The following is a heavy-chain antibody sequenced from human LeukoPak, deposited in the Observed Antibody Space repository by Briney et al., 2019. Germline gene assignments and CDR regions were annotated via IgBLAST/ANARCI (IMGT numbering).Heavy chain of an antibody. D-gene: IGHD4-17*01. CDR3: ARKVVYGDYVDY. CDR2: ISAYNGNT. Sequence: ASVKVSCKASGYTFTSYDINWVRQATGQGLEWMGWISAYNGNTNYAQKLQGRVTMTTDTSTSTAYMELRSLRSDDTAVYYCARKVVYGDYVDYWGQGTLVTVSS. CDR1: GYTFTSYD. J-gene: IGHJ4*02. V-gene: IGHV1-18*01.